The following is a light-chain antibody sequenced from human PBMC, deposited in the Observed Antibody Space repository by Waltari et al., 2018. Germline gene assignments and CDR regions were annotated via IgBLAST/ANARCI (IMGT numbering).Light chain of an antibody. J-gene: IGLJ2*01. V-gene: IGLV2-14*03. Sequence: QSALTQPASVSESPGQSITISCTGTTGDVGAYNYVSWYQQRPGKAPRLLIYDVATRPSGVSDRFSGSKSGNTASLIISGLQAEDEADYYCCSLTSSRTVIFGGGTKLTVL. CDR1: TGDVGAYNY. CDR2: DVA. CDR3: CSLTSSRTVI.